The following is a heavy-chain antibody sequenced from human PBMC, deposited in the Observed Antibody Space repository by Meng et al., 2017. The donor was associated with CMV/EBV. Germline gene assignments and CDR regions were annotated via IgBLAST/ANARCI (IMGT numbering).Heavy chain of an antibody. D-gene: IGHD6-13*01. CDR1: GGTFSSYA. V-gene: IGHV1-69*05. Sequence: SVKVSCKASGGTFSSYAISWVRQAPGQGLEWMGGIIPIFGTANYAQKFQGRVTITTDESTSTAYMELSSLRSDDTAVYYCARDSPDSLEAPQQLAIFDYWGQGTLVTVSS. CDR3: ARDSPDSLEAPQQLAIFDY. J-gene: IGHJ4*02. CDR2: IIPIFGTA.